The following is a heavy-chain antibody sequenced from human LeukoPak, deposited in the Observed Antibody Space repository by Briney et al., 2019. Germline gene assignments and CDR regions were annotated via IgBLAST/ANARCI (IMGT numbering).Heavy chain of an antibody. CDR1: GGSISSGDYY. J-gene: IGHJ6*02. V-gene: IGHV4-30-4*01. Sequence: SETLSLTCTVSGGSISSGDYYWSWIRQPPGKGLEWIGYIYYSGSTYYNPSLKSRVTISVDTSKNQFSLKLSSVTAADTAVYYCARDHGYCSSTSCSSYYYYYGMDVWGQGTTVTVSS. CDR2: IYYSGST. CDR3: ARDHGYCSSTSCSSYYYYYGMDV. D-gene: IGHD2-2*03.